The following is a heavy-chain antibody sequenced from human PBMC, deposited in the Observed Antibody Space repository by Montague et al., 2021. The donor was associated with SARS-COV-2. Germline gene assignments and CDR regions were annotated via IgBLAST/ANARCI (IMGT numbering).Heavy chain of an antibody. V-gene: IGHV4-39*02. J-gene: IGHJ3*02. CDR1: GNSISSSHYF. CDR3: ARWGLNNAFDI. CDR2: IYFTGKT. Sequence: SETLSLTCSVSGNSISSSHYFWAWIRQPPGMGLEWIGSIYFTGKTYYXPSLKSRVTISIDTSKNHFSLRLSSVTAADSAVFYCARWGLNNAFDIWGRGTMITISS. D-gene: IGHD1/OR15-1a*01.